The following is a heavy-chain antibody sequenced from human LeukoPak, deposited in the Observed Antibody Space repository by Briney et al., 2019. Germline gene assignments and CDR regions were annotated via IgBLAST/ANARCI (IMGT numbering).Heavy chain of an antibody. CDR2: IRSKAYGGTT. CDR1: GFTFGDYA. Sequence: GGSLRLSCTASGFTFGDYAMSWVRQAPGKGLEWVGFIRSKAYGGTTEYAASVKGRYTISRDDSKSIAYLQMNSLKTEDTAVYYCTRLAYGDWGYFDYWGQGTLVTVSP. J-gene: IGHJ4*02. CDR3: TRLAYGDWGYFDY. V-gene: IGHV3-49*04. D-gene: IGHD4-17*01.